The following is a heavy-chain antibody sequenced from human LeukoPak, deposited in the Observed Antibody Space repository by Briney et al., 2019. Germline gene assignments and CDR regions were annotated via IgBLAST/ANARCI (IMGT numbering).Heavy chain of an antibody. CDR3: TRVRWPNDYSPFDY. CDR1: GFTFGDYA. Sequence: GGSLRLSCTASGFTFGDYAMSWFRQAPGKGLEWVGFIRSKAYGGTTEYAASVKGRFTISRDDSKSIAYLQMNSLKTEDTAVYYCTRVRWPNDYSPFDYWGQGTLVTVSS. V-gene: IGHV3-49*03. J-gene: IGHJ4*02. CDR2: IRSKAYGGTT. D-gene: IGHD4-11*01.